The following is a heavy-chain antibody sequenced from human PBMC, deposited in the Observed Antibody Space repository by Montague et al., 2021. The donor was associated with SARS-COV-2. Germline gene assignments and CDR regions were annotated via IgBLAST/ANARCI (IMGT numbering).Heavy chain of an antibody. J-gene: IGHJ6*02. D-gene: IGHD6-13*01. CDR3: ARMGSSWYVRYYYYYGMDV. Sequence: SLRLSCAASGFTFSSYWMSWVRQAPGKGLEWVANIKQDGSEKYYVDSVKGRFTISRDNAKNSLYPQMNSLRAEDTAVYYCARMGSSWYVRYYYYYGMDVRGQGTTVTASS. CDR1: GFTFSSYW. V-gene: IGHV3-7*01. CDR2: IKQDGSEK.